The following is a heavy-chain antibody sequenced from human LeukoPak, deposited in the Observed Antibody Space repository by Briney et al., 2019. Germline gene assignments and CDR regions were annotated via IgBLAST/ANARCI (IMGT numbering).Heavy chain of an antibody. J-gene: IGHJ5*02. CDR2: INPHSGDT. CDR1: GYRFTGYY. V-gene: IGHV1-2*06. CDR3: ARDESGHWFDP. Sequence: ASVKVSCKASGYRFTGYYIHWVRQAPGQGLEWMRRINPHSGDTTYAQKFHGRVTLTTDTSISTAYMELGRLRYDDTAVYYCARDESGHWFDPWGQGRLVTVSS.